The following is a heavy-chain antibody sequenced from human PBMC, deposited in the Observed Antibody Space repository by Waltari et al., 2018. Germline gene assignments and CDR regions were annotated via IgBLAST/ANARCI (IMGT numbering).Heavy chain of an antibody. CDR2: SNSDGSTT. CDR3: ARVATKTYSSPVPGRPYYYGMDV. Sequence: EEQLVESGGGLAQPGESLRLSCAASGFTFSRYWMDWVRQAPGKGLVWVSGSNSDGSTTTYADSVKGRFTISRDNGKNTLYVQMNRLRAEDTAVYYCARVATKTYSSPVPGRPYYYGMDVWGQGTTVTVSS. D-gene: IGHD3-22*01. CDR1: GFTFSRYW. V-gene: IGHV3-74*01. J-gene: IGHJ6*02.